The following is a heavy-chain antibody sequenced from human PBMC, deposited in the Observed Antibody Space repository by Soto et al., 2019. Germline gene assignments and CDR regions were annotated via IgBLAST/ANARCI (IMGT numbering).Heavy chain of an antibody. Sequence: SETLSLTCAVSGYPISSGYYWGWIRQPPGKGLEWIGSIYHSGSTYYNPSLKSRVTISVDTSKNQFSLKLSSVTAADTAVYYCARVRDSSGYYYGKDWYFDLWGRGTLVTVSS. CDR1: GYPISSGYY. V-gene: IGHV4-38-2*01. CDR3: ARVRDSSGYYYGKDWYFDL. CDR2: IYHSGST. J-gene: IGHJ2*01. D-gene: IGHD3-22*01.